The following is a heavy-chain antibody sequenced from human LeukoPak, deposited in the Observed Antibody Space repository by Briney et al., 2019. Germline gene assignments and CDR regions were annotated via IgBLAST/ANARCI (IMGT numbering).Heavy chain of an antibody. Sequence: PGVPLRLPCAASGVIFSSYAIHWAGPAPGKGRVGWALLAYGGSNKYYADSVKGRFTISSDKSKNTLYLQMNSLRAEDTAVYYCAREGFSRGYYQYYYMDVWGKGTTVTVSS. V-gene: IGHV3-30*04. CDR3: AREGFSRGYYQYYYMDV. CDR2: LAYGGSNK. CDR1: GVIFSSYA. D-gene: IGHD6-13*01. J-gene: IGHJ6*03.